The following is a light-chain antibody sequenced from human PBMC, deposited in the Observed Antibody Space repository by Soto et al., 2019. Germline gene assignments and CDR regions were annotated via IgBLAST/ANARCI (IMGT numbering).Light chain of an antibody. CDR2: GAS. V-gene: IGKV3-15*01. Sequence: EIVLTQPPGTLSLSPGEIATLYFSASQSVSSYLAWYQQKPGQAPRLLIYGASTRATGIPARFSGSGSGTEFTLTISSLQSEDFAVYYCQQYNNWLWTFGQGTKVDIK. CDR3: QQYNNWLWT. J-gene: IGKJ1*01. CDR1: QSVSSY.